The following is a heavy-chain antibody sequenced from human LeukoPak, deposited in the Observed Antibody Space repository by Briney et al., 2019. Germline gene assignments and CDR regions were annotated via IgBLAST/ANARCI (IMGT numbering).Heavy chain of an antibody. CDR1: GFTFSSYA. CDR3: VKGYCSSISCYGDY. CDR2: ISSNGGST. Sequence: GGSLRLSCSASGFTFSSYAMHWVRQAPGEGLEYVSAISSNGGSTYYADSVKGRFTISRDNSKNTLYLQMSRLRAEDTAVYYCVKGYCSSISCYGDYWGQGTLVTFSS. J-gene: IGHJ4*02. V-gene: IGHV3-64D*09. D-gene: IGHD2-2*01.